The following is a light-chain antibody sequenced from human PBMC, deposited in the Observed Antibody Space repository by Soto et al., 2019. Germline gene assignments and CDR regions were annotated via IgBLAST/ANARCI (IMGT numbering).Light chain of an antibody. CDR3: QHYNSYSEA. Sequence: EILMTQSPATLSVSPGERATLSCRASQSVNINLAWYQQKPGQAPRLLIYGASSRSTGIPDRFSGTVSGTDFTLTISSLQPDDFEPYYCQHYNSYSEAFGQGTKVDIK. V-gene: IGKV3D-15*01. J-gene: IGKJ1*01. CDR1: QSVNIN. CDR2: GAS.